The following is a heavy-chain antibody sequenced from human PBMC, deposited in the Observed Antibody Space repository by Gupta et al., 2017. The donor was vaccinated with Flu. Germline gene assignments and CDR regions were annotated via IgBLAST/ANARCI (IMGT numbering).Heavy chain of an antibody. Sequence: QVQLVQSGAEAKKPGSSVKVSCNASGGTFSSYAISWVREAPGKGLEWRGGIIPIFGTANYEQKFQGRVTITADKSTSTAYMELSSLRSEDTAVYYCARDQLLLYGTQYFDYWGQGTLVTVSS. D-gene: IGHD2-2*01. CDR3: ARDQLLLYGTQYFDY. CDR2: IIPIFGTA. CDR1: GGTFSSYA. V-gene: IGHV1-69*06. J-gene: IGHJ4*02.